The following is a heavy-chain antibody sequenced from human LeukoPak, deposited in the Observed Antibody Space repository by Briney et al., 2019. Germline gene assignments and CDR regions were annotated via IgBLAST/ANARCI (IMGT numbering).Heavy chain of an antibody. CDR2: IYHSGST. Sequence: KPSETLSLTCTVSGGSISSYYWSWSRQPPGNGLEWIEYIYHSGSTKYNPSLKSGVTISLGTSKSQFSLKLSSVTAADTAVYYCARSTNCTTTSCFSSWFDPWGQGTLVTVSS. V-gene: IGHV4-59*01. J-gene: IGHJ5*02. CDR1: GGSISSYY. D-gene: IGHD2-2*01. CDR3: ARSTNCTTTSCFSSWFDP.